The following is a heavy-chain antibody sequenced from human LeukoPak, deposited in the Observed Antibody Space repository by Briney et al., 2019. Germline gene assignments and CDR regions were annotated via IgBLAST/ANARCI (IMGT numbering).Heavy chain of an antibody. CDR2: IYYSGST. J-gene: IGHJ3*02. CDR3: ARVGGSPGAFDI. CDR1: GGSISSYY. Sequence: SETLSLTCTVSGGSISSYYWSWIRQPPGKGLEWIGYIYYSGSTNYNPSLKSRVTISVDTSKNQFSLKLSSVTAADTAVYYCARVGGSPGAFDIWGQGTMVTVSS. V-gene: IGHV4-59*08. D-gene: IGHD3-16*01.